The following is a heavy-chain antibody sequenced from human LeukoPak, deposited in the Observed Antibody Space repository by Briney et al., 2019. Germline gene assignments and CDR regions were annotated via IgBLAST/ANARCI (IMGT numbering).Heavy chain of an antibody. CDR1: GFTFSSYS. J-gene: IGHJ6*04. V-gene: IGHV3-21*01. D-gene: IGHD2-2*01. CDR2: ISSSSSYI. CDR3: ARGSSSTSYYYYGMDV. Sequence: PGGSLRLSCAASGFTFSSYSMNWVRQAPGKGLEWVSSISSSSSYIYYADSVKGRFTISIDNAKNSLYLQMTSLRAEDTAVYYCARGSSSTSYYYYGMDVWGKGTTVTVSS.